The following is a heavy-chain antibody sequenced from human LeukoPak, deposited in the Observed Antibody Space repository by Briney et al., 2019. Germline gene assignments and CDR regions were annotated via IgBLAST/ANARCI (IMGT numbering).Heavy chain of an antibody. D-gene: IGHD3-16*01. Sequence: GGSLRLSCAASGFTFSSYGMHWVRQAPGKGLEWVAVISYDGSNKYYADSVKGRFTISRDNAKNSLYLQMNSLRAEDTAVYYCASSYDYVWGGPYWGQGTLVTVSS. V-gene: IGHV3-30*03. CDR2: ISYDGSNK. CDR1: GFTFSSYG. CDR3: ASSYDYVWGGPY. J-gene: IGHJ4*02.